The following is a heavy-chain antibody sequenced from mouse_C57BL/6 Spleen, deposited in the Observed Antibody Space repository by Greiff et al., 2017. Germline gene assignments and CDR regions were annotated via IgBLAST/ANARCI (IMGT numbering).Heavy chain of an antibody. CDR2: IRNKANGYTT. CDR3: ASVYSNYGAMDY. Sequence: DVQLVESGGGLVQPGGSLSLSCAASGFTFTDYYMRWVRQPPGQALEWVGFIRNKANGYTTEYGASVKGRFTVSRDNSQSILYLQMNSLRAEYSATYYCASVYSNYGAMDYWGQGTSVTVSS. V-gene: IGHV7-3*01. CDR1: GFTFTDYY. D-gene: IGHD2-5*01. J-gene: IGHJ4*01.